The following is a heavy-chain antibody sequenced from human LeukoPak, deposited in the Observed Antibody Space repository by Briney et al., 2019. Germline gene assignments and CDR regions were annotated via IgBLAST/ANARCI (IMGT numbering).Heavy chain of an antibody. V-gene: IGHV1-2*02. J-gene: IGHJ5*02. CDR3: ASGYCSGGSCYHNWFDP. CDR2: INPNSGDT. D-gene: IGHD2-15*01. Sequence: GASVEVSCKASGYTFTGFYMHWVRQAPGQGLEWMGWINPNSGDTNYAQKFQGRVTMTRDTSISTAYMELSRLTSDDTAVYYCASGYCSGGSCYHNWFDPWGQGTLVTVSS. CDR1: GYTFTGFY.